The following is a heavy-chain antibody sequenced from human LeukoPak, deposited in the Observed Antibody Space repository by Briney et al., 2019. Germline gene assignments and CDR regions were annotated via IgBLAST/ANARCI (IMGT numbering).Heavy chain of an antibody. CDR3: AKGGLGTISGGFLDY. Sequence: PGGSLRLSCAASGFTFSSYGMSWVRQAPGKGLEWVSAISGSGGSTYYADSVKGRFTISRDNSKNTLYLQMNGLRVEDTAVYYCAKGGLGTISGGFLDYWGQGTLVTVSS. CDR1: GFTFSSYG. CDR2: ISGSGGST. J-gene: IGHJ4*02. D-gene: IGHD5-12*01. V-gene: IGHV3-23*01.